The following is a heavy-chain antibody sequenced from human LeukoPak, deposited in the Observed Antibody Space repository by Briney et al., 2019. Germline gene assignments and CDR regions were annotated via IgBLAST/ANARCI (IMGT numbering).Heavy chain of an antibody. J-gene: IGHJ1*01. V-gene: IGHV1-2*02. CDR3: ARVLCSSGWARPNFAEYFQH. Sequence: RASVKVSCKASGYTFTGYYMHWVRQAPGQGLEWMGWINPNSGGTNYAQKFQGRVTMTRDTSISTAYMELSRLRSDDTAVYYCARVLCSSGWARPNFAEYFQHWGQGTLVTVSS. CDR2: INPNSGGT. D-gene: IGHD6-19*01. CDR1: GYTFTGYY.